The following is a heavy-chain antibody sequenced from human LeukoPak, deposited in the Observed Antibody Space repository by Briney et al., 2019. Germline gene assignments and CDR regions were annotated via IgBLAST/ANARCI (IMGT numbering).Heavy chain of an antibody. CDR2: IYPGDSDV. V-gene: IGHV5-51*01. CDR1: GYSFAIYW. Sequence: GESLKISCKGSGYSFAIYWIAWVRQMPGKGLELMGIIYPGDSDVKYSPSFQGHVTISADKSINSADLQWRSLQASDTATYYCARLDSSGYRFWGQGTLVTVSS. CDR3: ARLDSSGYRF. D-gene: IGHD6-19*01. J-gene: IGHJ4*02.